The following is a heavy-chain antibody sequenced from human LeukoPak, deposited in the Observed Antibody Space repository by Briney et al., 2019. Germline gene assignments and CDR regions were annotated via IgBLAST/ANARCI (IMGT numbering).Heavy chain of an antibody. CDR2: INPNSGGT. CDR3: ARGDKYYYDSSGPPRRPDY. Sequence: ASVKVSCKASGYTFTGYYMHWVRQAPGQGLEWMGWINPNSGGTNYAQKFQGRVTMTRDTSISTAYMELSRLRSDDTAVYYCARGDKYYYDSSGPPRRPDYWGQGTLVTVSS. V-gene: IGHV1-2*02. J-gene: IGHJ4*02. CDR1: GYTFTGYY. D-gene: IGHD3-22*01.